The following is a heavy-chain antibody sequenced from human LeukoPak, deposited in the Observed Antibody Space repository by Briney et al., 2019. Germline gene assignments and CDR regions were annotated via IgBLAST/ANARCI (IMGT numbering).Heavy chain of an antibody. CDR3: AKDLTPHSSGWRFRHDY. D-gene: IGHD6-19*01. V-gene: IGHV3-23*01. CDR2: ISGSGGST. J-gene: IGHJ4*02. Sequence: ETLSLTCAVYGGSFSGYYWSWIRQPPGKGLEWVSAISGSGGSTYYADSVKGRFTISRDNSKNTLYLQMNSLRAEDTAVYYCAKDLTPHSSGWRFRHDYWGQETLVTVSS. CDR1: GGSFSGYY.